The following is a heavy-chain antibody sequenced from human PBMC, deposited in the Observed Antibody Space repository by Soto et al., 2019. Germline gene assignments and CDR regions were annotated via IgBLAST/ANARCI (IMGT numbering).Heavy chain of an antibody. V-gene: IGHV3-30-3*01. CDR2: ISYDGSNK. Sequence: QVQLVESGGGVVQPGRSLRLSCAASGFTFSSYAMHWVRQAPGKGLEWVAVISYDGSNKYYADSVKGRFTISRDNSKNTLYLQMNSLRAEVTAVYYCARGDCSGGSCYSRNYFDYWGQGTLVTVSS. J-gene: IGHJ4*02. CDR3: ARGDCSGGSCYSRNYFDY. CDR1: GFTFSSYA. D-gene: IGHD2-15*01.